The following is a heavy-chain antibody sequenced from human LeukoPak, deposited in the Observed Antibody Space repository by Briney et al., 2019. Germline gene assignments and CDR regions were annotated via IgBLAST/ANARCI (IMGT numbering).Heavy chain of an antibody. V-gene: IGHV3-74*01. J-gene: IGHJ4*02. CDR2: INYDGSST. D-gene: IGHD3-22*01. CDR1: GFTFSIYW. CDR3: AMGPYYYDSSGYYC. Sequence: PGGSLRLSCTDSGFTFSIYWVHWVPQAPGKGLVWVSRINYDGSSTRYADSVKGRFTISRDNPKNTLYLQMNSLRAEDTAVYYCAMGPYYYDSSGYYCWGQGTLVTVSS.